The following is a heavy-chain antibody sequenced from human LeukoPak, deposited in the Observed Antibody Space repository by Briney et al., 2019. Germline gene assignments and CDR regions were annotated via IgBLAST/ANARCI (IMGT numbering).Heavy chain of an antibody. V-gene: IGHV4-4*07. CDR3: ARDSPGSGSYSGSGYYYYMGV. J-gene: IGHJ6*03. Sequence: SETLSPTCTVSGASISTYHWSWVRQPAGKGLEWIGRIYSSGSTNFNPSLKSRVTISVDRSKNQFSLKLSSVTAADTAVYYCARDSPGSGSYSGSGYYYYMGVWGKGTTVTVSS. D-gene: IGHD3-22*01. CDR1: GASISTYH. CDR2: IYSSGST.